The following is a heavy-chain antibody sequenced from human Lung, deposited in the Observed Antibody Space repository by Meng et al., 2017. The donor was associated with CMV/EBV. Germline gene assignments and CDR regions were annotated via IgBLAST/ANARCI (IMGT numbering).Heavy chain of an antibody. V-gene: IGHV1-2*02. D-gene: IGHD2-15*01. CDR1: GYTFTGYY. Sequence: ASVXVSXKASGYTFTGYYMHWVRQAPGQGLEWMGWINPNSGGTNYAQKFQGRVTMTRDTSISTAYMELSRLRSDDTAVYYCARAEVDCSGGSCYHNWGHGTLVTVSS. CDR2: INPNSGGT. CDR3: ARAEVDCSGGSCYHN. J-gene: IGHJ4*01.